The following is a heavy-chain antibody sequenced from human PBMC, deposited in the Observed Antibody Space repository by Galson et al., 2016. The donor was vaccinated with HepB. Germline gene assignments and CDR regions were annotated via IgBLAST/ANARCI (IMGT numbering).Heavy chain of an antibody. V-gene: IGHV1-18*01. D-gene: IGHD3-3*01. CDR3: ATIDFWKGDDVSDI. CDR1: GYTSRNYG. Sequence: SVKVSCKASGYTSRNYGFTWVRQAPGQGLEWMGWISAYNANSHSAQKHQGRVVLTTETSTSTAYMELRSLRSDDTAVYYCATIDFWKGDDVSDIWGQGTMVTVSS. CDR2: ISAYNANS. J-gene: IGHJ3*02.